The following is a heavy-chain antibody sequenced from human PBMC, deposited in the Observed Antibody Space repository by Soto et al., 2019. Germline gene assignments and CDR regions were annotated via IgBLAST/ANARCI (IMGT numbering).Heavy chain of an antibody. V-gene: IGHV4-31*03. CDR2: ISYSGST. Sequence: QVQLQESGPGLVQPSQTLSLTCTVSGGSISSGGYYWSWIRQHPGTGLEWIGHISYSGSTYYYTSLRGRVTISVDTSRNQFSRRVNSVTAADTAVYYCARGVLHWGHGTLVTVSS. J-gene: IGHJ4*01. CDR1: GGSISSGGYY. CDR3: ARGVLH.